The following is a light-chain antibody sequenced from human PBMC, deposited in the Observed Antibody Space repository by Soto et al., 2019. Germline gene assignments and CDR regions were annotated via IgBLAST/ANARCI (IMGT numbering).Light chain of an antibody. J-gene: IGKJ3*01. CDR1: QGISNY. CDR3: QKYNSDLFT. Sequence: DIPMTQSPSSLSASVGDRVTITCRASQGISNYLTWYQHKPGKVPKLLIYAASTLQSGVPSRFSGSGSGTDFTLTISSLQPEDVATYYCQKYNSDLFTFGPGTKVDIK. CDR2: AAS. V-gene: IGKV1-27*01.